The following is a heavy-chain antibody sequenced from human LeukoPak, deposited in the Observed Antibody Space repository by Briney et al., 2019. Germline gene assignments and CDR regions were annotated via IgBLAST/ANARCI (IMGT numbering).Heavy chain of an antibody. V-gene: IGHV1-2*04. CDR2: IDPNSGGT. D-gene: IGHD3-10*01. J-gene: IGHJ2*01. CDR1: GYTFTAHY. Sequence: ASVKVSCKTSGYTFTAHYIHWVRQAPGQGLEWMGWIDPNSGGTNYAQKFLGCVTMTGDTSINTAFMEIRRLRSDDTAIYYCARGRGTTMVRGVITNYFDLWGRGSLVTVSS. CDR3: ARGRGTTMVRGVITNYFDL.